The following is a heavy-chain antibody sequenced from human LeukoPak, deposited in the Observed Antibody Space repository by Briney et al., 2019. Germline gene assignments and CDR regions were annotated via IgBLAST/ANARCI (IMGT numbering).Heavy chain of an antibody. CDR2: IYSSGST. Sequence: SATLSLTCAVSGGSISSYYWCWIRPPRGKGQGWFWYIYSSGSTNYTPSLKSRVTISLDTSKNQFSLKLSSVTAADTAVYYCARDLVAQGWYFDLWGRGTLVTVSS. V-gene: IGHV4-59*01. D-gene: IGHD5-12*01. CDR3: ARDLVAQGWYFDL. CDR1: GGSISSYY. J-gene: IGHJ2*01.